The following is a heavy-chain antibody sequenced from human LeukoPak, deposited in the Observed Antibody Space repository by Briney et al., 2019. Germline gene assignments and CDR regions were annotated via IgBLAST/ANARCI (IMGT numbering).Heavy chain of an antibody. Sequence: PSETLSLTCAVSGYSISSGYYWGWIRQPPGKGLEWIGSIYHSGSTHYNPSLKSRVTISVDTSKNQFSLKLNSVTAADTAVYYCARGEYSSGWYFDYWGQGTLVTVSS. D-gene: IGHD6-19*01. CDR3: ARGEYSSGWYFDY. CDR2: IYHSGST. V-gene: IGHV4-38-2*01. CDR1: GYSISSGYY. J-gene: IGHJ4*02.